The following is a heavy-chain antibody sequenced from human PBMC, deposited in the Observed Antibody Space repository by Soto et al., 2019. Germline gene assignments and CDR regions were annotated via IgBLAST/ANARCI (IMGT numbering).Heavy chain of an antibody. V-gene: IGHV3-33*01. D-gene: IGHD2-15*01. J-gene: IGHJ6*03. CDR1: GFTFSSYG. CDR3: ARVASIYYYMDV. CDR2: IWYDGSNK. Sequence: QVQLVESGGGVVQPGRSLRLSCAASGFTFSSYGMHWVRQAPGKGLEWVAVIWYDGSNKYYADSVKGRFTISRDNSKNTLYVQMNSLRAEDTAVYYCARVASIYYYMDVWGKGTTVTVSS.